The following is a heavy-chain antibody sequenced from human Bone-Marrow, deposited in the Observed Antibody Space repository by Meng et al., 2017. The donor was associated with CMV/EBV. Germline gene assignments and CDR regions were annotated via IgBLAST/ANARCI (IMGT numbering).Heavy chain of an antibody. V-gene: IGHV4-30-4*08. D-gene: IGHD3-3*01. Sequence: SESLSLTCTVSGGSISSGDYYWSWIRQPPGKGLEWIGYIYYSGSTYYNPSLKSRVTISVDTSKNQFSLKLSSVTAADTAVYYCARGETFWSGYYFGGESYYYGMDVWGQGTTVTVSS. CDR3: ARGETFWSGYYFGGESYYYGMDV. CDR1: GGSISSGDYY. CDR2: IYYSGST. J-gene: IGHJ6*02.